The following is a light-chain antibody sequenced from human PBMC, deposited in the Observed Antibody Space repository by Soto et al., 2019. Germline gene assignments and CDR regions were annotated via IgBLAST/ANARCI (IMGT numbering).Light chain of an antibody. CDR3: QSYDTTLLV. CDR1: SGSIASSY. V-gene: IGLV6-57*01. J-gene: IGLJ2*01. CDR2: EDD. Sequence: NFMLTQPHSVSESPGKTVTISCTRSSGSIASSYVQWYQLRPGSFPTTVIYEDDQRTAGVPDRFSGSVGTSSNSASLTISGLETEDEADYFCQSYDTTLLVFGGGTKLTVL.